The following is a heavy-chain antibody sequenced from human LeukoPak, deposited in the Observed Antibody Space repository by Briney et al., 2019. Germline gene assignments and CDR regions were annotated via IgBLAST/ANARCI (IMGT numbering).Heavy chain of an antibody. CDR2: MNPNSGNT. J-gene: IGHJ4*02. V-gene: IGHV1-8*01. Sequence: ASVKVSCKASGYTFTSYDINLVRQATGQGLEWMGWMNPNSGNTGYAQKFQGRVTMTRNTSISTAYMELSSLRSEDTAVYYCARAPMGWLIHFDYWGQGTLVTVSS. D-gene: IGHD3-3*01. CDR3: ARAPMGWLIHFDY. CDR1: GYTFTSYD.